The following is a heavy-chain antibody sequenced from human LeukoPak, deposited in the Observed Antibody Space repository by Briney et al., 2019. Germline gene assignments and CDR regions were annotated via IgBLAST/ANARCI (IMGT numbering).Heavy chain of an antibody. CDR1: GYTFTSYY. D-gene: IGHD6-19*01. Sequence: ASVKVSCKASGYTFTSYYMHWVRQAPGQGLEWMGIINPSSGSTGYTQKFQGRVTMTRDMSTRTVYMELTSLRSEDTAVYYCASGWYREDGTTHYYYYYYMDVWGKGTTVTVSS. CDR3: ASGWYREDGTTHYYYYYYMDV. V-gene: IGHV1-46*01. J-gene: IGHJ6*03. CDR2: INPSSGST.